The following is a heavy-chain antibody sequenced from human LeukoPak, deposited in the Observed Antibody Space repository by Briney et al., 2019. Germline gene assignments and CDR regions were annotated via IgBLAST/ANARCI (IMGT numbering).Heavy chain of an antibody. V-gene: IGHV4-59*01. CDR1: GGSISSYY. J-gene: IGHJ3*02. CDR2: MYYSGST. Sequence: SETLSLTCTVSGGSISSYYWSWIRQPPGKGLEWIGYMYYSGSTSQNPSLRGRVTISMDISKNQFSLKLSSVTAADTAVYYCARDLRTVAANSHDAFDIWGRGTMVTVSS. CDR3: ARDLRTVAANSHDAFDI. D-gene: IGHD6-19*01.